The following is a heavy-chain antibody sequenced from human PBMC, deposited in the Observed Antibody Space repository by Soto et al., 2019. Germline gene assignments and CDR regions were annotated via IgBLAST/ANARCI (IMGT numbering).Heavy chain of an antibody. Sequence: ASVKVSCKASGYTFTSYGISWVRQAPGQGLEWMGWISAYSGSTNYNPSLKSRVTISVDTSKNQFSLKLSSVTAADTAVYYCAREAGSSSWYRWFDPWGQGTLVTVSS. D-gene: IGHD6-13*01. CDR2: ISAYSGST. J-gene: IGHJ5*02. CDR3: AREAGSSSWYRWFDP. CDR1: GYTFTSYG. V-gene: IGHV1-18*01.